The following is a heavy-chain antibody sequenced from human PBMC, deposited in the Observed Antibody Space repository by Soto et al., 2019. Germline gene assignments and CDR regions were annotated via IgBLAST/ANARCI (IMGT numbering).Heavy chain of an antibody. CDR3: ARAHCGGDCYSGVDY. CDR2: IYYSGGT. Sequence: SETLSLTCSVSGGSISSYYWTWIRQPPGKGLEWIGYIYYSGGTNYNPSLKSRVTMTRDTSISTAYMELSRLRSDDTAVYYCARAHCGGDCYSGVDYWGQGTLVTVSS. D-gene: IGHD2-21*02. J-gene: IGHJ4*02. CDR1: GGSISSYY. V-gene: IGHV4-59*01.